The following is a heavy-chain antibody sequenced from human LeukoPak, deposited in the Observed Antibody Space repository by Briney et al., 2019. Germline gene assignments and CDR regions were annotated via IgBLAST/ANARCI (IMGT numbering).Heavy chain of an antibody. CDR1: GGSLSSYY. D-gene: IGHD6-13*01. CDR3: ARARIAAAGTGWFDP. V-gene: IGHV4-59*01. CDR2: IYYSGRT. J-gene: IGHJ5*02. Sequence: SGTLSLTCTVSGGSLSSYYWSLIRQPPGKGLEWIGYIYYSGRTNQNPSLKSRVTISVDTSKNQFSLKLSSVTAADTAVYYCARARIAAAGTGWFDPWGQGTLVTVSS.